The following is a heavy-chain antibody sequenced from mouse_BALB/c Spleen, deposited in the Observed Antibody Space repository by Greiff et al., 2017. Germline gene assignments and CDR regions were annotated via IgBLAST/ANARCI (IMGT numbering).Heavy chain of an antibody. CDR1: GFTFSSFG. CDR2: ISSGSSTI. J-gene: IGHJ1*01. CDR3: ARDSNYYGSSHDWYFDV. D-gene: IGHD1-1*01. Sequence: EVQVVESGGGLVQPGGSRKLSCAASGFTFSSFGMHWVRRAPEKGLEWVAYISSGSSTIYYADTVKGRFTISRDNPKNTLFLQMTSLRSEDTAMYYCARDSNYYGSSHDWYFDVWGAGTTVTVSS. V-gene: IGHV5-17*02.